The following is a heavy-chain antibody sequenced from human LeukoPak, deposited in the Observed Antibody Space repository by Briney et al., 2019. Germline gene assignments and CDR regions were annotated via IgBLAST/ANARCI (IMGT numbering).Heavy chain of an antibody. CDR1: GFTFRDYA. V-gene: IGHV3-23*01. J-gene: IGHJ5*02. CDR3: ARDFSRGSHNWFDP. CDR2: ISGSGDGT. Sequence: TGGSLRLSCAASGFTFRDYAMSWVRQAPGKGLEWVSAISGSGDGTYYADPVKGRFTISRDNSKNTLHLQMNRLRVEDTAVYYCARDFSRGSHNWFDPWGQGTLATVSS. D-gene: IGHD3-16*01.